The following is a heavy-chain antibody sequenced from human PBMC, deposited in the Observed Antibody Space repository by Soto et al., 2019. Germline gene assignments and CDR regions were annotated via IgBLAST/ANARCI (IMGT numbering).Heavy chain of an antibody. V-gene: IGHV2-5*02. Sequence: SGPTLVNPTQTLTLTCTFSGFSLSTHGMGVGWIRQPPGKALEWLGIIYWDDDKRYSPSLKSRLTITKDTSKNQVVLTMTNMDRVDTATYFCAQSCVDMATLTAWGQGTPVTGSS. CDR2: IYWDDDK. CDR3: AQSCVDMATLTA. D-gene: IGHD5-12*01. CDR1: GFSLSTHGMG. J-gene: IGHJ5*02.